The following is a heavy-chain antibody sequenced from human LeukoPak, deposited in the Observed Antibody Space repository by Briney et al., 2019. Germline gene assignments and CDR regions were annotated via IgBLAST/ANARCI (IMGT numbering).Heavy chain of an antibody. CDR1: GFTFNSYS. CDR3: ARGTAAATGSLYSSDY. J-gene: IGHJ4*02. D-gene: IGHD6-13*01. V-gene: IGHV3-48*01. CDR2: MSSSSSTI. Sequence: GGPLRLSCAASGFTFNSYSMNWLRQAPGKGLEWVSYMSSSSSTIYYAVSVEGRFNISRDNAKNSLSVKMNSLRAEDTAVYYCARGTAAATGSLYSSDYCGQGTLVTVSS.